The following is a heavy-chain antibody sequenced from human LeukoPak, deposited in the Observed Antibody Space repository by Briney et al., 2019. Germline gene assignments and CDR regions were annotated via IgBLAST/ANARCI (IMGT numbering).Heavy chain of an antibody. V-gene: IGHV4-34*01. Sequence: PSETLSLTCAVQGGSFSGYYWGWIRQPPGKGLEWIGEINDSGSTNYNPSLKSRVTISVDTSKNQFSLKLSSVTAADTAVYYCARSDSSGWTYYFDYWGQGTLVTVSS. CDR1: GGSFSGYY. CDR2: INDSGST. J-gene: IGHJ4*02. CDR3: ARSDSSGWTYYFDY. D-gene: IGHD6-19*01.